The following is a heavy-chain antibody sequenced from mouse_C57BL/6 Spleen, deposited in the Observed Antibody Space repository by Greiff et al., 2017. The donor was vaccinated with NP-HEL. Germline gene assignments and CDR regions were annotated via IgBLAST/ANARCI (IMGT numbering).Heavy chain of an antibody. V-gene: IGHV1-80*01. J-gene: IGHJ3*01. CDR2: IYPGDGDT. D-gene: IGHD2-5*01. CDR1: GYAFSSYW. CDR3: ARAYYSNYEGAY. Sequence: VQLQESGAELVKPGASVKISCKASGYAFSSYWMNWVKQRPGKGLEWIGQIYPGDGDTNYNGKFRGKATLTADKSSSTAYMQLSSLTSEDAAVYICARAYYSNYEGAYWGQGTLVTVSA.